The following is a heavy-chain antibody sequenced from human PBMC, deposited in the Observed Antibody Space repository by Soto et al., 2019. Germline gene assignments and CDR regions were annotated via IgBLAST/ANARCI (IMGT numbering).Heavy chain of an antibody. CDR3: AHTYDGDYGGGYFDY. Sequence: QITLKESGPTLVKPTQTLTLTCTFSGFSLSTSGMGVGWIRQPPGKALEWLALIYWGDDKRYSASLKSSLTITKDTSKNQVVLTMTNMDHVDTATYYCAHTYDGDYGGGYFDYWGQGTLVTVSS. J-gene: IGHJ4*02. D-gene: IGHD4-17*01. CDR2: IYWGDDK. V-gene: IGHV2-5*02. CDR1: GFSLSTSGMG.